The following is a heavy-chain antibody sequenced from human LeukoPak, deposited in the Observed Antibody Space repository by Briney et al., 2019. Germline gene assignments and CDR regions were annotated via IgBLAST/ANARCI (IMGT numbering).Heavy chain of an antibody. J-gene: IGHJ4*02. CDR1: GFTFSNAW. CDR2: IKSKTDGGTT. D-gene: IGHD2-2*01. CDR3: TTDSGIVVVPAAHD. V-gene: IGHV3-15*01. Sequence: GGSLRLSCAASGFTFSNAWMSWVRQAPGKGLEWVGRIKSKTDGGTTDYAAPVKGRFTISRDDSKYTLYLQMDILKTEDTAVYYCTTDSGIVVVPAAHDWGQGTLVTVSS.